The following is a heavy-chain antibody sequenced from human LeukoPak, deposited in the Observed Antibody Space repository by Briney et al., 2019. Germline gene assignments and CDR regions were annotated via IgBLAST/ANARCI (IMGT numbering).Heavy chain of an antibody. CDR2: ISSSSSTL. CDR3: AKQMNQPVPPGAFDI. D-gene: IGHD1/OR15-1a*01. V-gene: IGHV3-48*03. CDR1: GFRFSSHA. J-gene: IGHJ3*02. Sequence: GGSLRLSCDASGFRFSSHALHWVRQAPGKGLEWVAHISSSSSTLYYADSVKGRFTISRDDAKNSLYLQMNSLRAEDTAVYYCAKQMNQPVPPGAFDIWGQGTMVTVSS.